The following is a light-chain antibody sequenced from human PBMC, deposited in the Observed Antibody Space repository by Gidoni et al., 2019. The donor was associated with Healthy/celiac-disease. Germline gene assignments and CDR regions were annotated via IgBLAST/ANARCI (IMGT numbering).Light chain of an antibody. CDR3: QQYGSSPWT. J-gene: IGKJ1*01. V-gene: IGKV3-20*01. CDR1: QRVSSSY. Sequence: EIVLTQSPGTLSLSPGERATLCCRASQRVSSSYLAWYQQKPGQAPSLLIYGASSRATGIPDRFSGSGSGTDFTLTISRLEPEDFAVYYCQQYGSSPWTFGQGTKVEIK. CDR2: GAS.